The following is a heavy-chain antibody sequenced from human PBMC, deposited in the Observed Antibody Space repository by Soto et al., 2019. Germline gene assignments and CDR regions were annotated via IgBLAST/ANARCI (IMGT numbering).Heavy chain of an antibody. CDR2: IIPILGIA. CDR3: ARGGYYDILTGSLTTGGNQSTKQYYFDY. J-gene: IGHJ4*02. Sequence: QVQLVQSGAEVKKPGSSVKVSCKASGGTFSSYTISWVRQAPGQGLEWMGRIIPILGIANYAQKFQGRVTITADKSTRTAYMELSSLRSEDTAVYYCARGGYYDILTGSLTTGGNQSTKQYYFDYWGQGTLVTVSS. D-gene: IGHD3-9*01. CDR1: GGTFSSYT. V-gene: IGHV1-69*02.